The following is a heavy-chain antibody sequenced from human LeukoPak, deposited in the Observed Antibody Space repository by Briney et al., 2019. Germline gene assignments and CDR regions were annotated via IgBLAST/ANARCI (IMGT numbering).Heavy chain of an antibody. D-gene: IGHD3-10*01. Sequence: PSETLSLTCTVSGGSISSSSYYWGWIRQPPGKGLEWIGSIYYSGSTYYNPSLKSRVTISVDTSKDQFSLKLSSVTAADTAVNYCARDGESRGFDYWGQGTLVTVSS. CDR3: ARDGESRGFDY. CDR2: IYYSGST. J-gene: IGHJ4*02. V-gene: IGHV4-39*07. CDR1: GGSISSSSYY.